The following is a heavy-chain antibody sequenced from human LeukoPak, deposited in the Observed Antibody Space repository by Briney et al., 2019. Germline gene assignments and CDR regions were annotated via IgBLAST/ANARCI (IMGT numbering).Heavy chain of an antibody. CDR2: ISYDGSNE. CDR1: GFTFSNYG. D-gene: IGHD7-27*01. J-gene: IGHJ4*02. CDR3: ARKFLTGRLIDY. Sequence: GGSLRLSCAASGFTFSNYGMHWVRQAPGKGLEWVAVISYDGSNEYYADSVKGRFAISRDTSKSTLYLQMNGLRAEDTALYYCARKFLTGRLIDYWGQGTLVTVSS. V-gene: IGHV3-30*03.